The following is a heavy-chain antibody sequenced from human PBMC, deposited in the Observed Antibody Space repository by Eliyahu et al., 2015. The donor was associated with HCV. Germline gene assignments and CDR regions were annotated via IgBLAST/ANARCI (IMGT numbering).Heavy chain of an antibody. CDR3: AKEGYYGDSEIETDY. J-gene: IGHJ4*02. D-gene: IGHD4-17*01. V-gene: IGHV3-30*18. Sequence: QVQLVESGGGVVQPGRSLRLSCAAPGFTFSSYGMHWVRQAPGKGLEWVAVISYDGSNKYYADSVKGRFTISRDNSKNTLYLQMNSLRAEDTAVYYCAKEGYYGDSEIETDYWGQGTLVTVSS. CDR2: ISYDGSNK. CDR1: GFTFSSYG.